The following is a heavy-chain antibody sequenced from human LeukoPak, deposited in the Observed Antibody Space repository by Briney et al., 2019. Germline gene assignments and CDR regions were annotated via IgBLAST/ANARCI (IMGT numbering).Heavy chain of an antibody. V-gene: IGHV3-23*01. CDR2: IGGSGYPT. Sequence: GRPLRLSCAASRFTFSNYAMTWVRQAPGKGLEWVSTIGGSGYPTYYADSVKGRFTISRDNPKNTLYLQKKRLIGEDPAVYYCAKIKSSGSYDYFDYWGQGTLVTVSS. D-gene: IGHD1-26*01. J-gene: IGHJ4*02. CDR3: AKIKSSGSYDYFDY. CDR1: RFTFSNYA.